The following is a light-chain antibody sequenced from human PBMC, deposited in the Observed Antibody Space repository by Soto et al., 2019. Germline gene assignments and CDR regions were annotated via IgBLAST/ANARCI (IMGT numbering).Light chain of an antibody. CDR2: GAS. V-gene: IGKV3-15*01. J-gene: IGKJ5*01. Sequence: EVVMTQSAATLSVSPGERATLSCRASQSVSSNLAWYQQKPGQAPRLLLYGASTRATGIPVRFSGSGFGTEFTLTISSLQSEDFAVYYCQQYKNWPLFGQATRRRL. CDR3: QQYKNWPL. CDR1: QSVSSN.